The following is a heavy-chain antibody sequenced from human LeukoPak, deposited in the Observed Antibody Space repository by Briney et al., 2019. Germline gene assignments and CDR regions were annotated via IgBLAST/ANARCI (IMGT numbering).Heavy chain of an antibody. CDR1: GYTFATSS. D-gene: IGHD5-24*01. CDR3: TRVRDSNNWWGPFDI. Sequence: ASVNVSCKTSGYTFATSSISWVRQAPGQPLEWMGWISPNNGNTYYAQKVQGRVTMTTDTSTTTAYMELKNLRSDDTAVYYCTRVRDSNNWWGPFDIWGQGTMVLVSS. CDR2: ISPNNGNT. J-gene: IGHJ3*02. V-gene: IGHV1-18*01.